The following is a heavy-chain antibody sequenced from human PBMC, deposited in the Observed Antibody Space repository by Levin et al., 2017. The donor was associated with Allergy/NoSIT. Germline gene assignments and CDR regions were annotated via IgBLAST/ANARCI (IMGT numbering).Heavy chain of an antibody. D-gene: IGHD1-7*01. J-gene: IGHJ4*02. CDR3: ARGELELRIVVPNFDY. V-gene: IGHV3-11*01. CDR2: ISSSGSTI. Sequence: GGSLRLSCAASGFTFSDYYMSWNRQAPGKGLEWVSYISSSGSTIYYADSVKGRFTISRDNAKNSLYLQMNSLRAEDTAVYYCARGELELRIVVPNFDYWGQGTLVTVSS. CDR1: GFTFSDYY.